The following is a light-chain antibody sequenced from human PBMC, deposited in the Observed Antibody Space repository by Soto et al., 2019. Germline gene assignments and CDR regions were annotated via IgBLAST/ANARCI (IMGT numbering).Light chain of an antibody. V-gene: IGKV1-9*01. CDR3: QQRNSYPRT. CDR1: QGINIF. J-gene: IGKJ2*01. CDR2: AAS. Sequence: DIQLTQSPSFLSASVGDRVTITCRASQGINIFLAWFQQKPGKPPNLLISAASTLQSGVPSRFSGSVSETEFTLTITSLQPEDSATYYCQQRNSYPRTFGQGTKVEIK.